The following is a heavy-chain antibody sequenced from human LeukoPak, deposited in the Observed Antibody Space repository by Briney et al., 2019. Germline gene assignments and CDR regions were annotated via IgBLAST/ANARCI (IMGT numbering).Heavy chain of an antibody. Sequence: GGSLRLSCAASGFTFDDYGMSWVRQAPGKGLEWVSGINWNGGSTGYADSVKGRFTTSRDNAKNSLSLQLSSLRAEDTAVYYCARGHYDILTASYKWTPDYWGQGILVTVSS. D-gene: IGHD3-9*01. J-gene: IGHJ4*02. CDR2: INWNGGST. V-gene: IGHV3-20*04. CDR3: ARGHYDILTASYKWTPDY. CDR1: GFTFDDYG.